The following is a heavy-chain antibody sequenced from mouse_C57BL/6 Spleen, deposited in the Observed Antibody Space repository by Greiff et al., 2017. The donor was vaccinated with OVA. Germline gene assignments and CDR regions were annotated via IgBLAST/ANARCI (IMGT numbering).Heavy chain of an antibody. V-gene: IGHV3-6*01. CDR3: AREGYDGYSYWYFDV. CDR2: ISYDGSN. Sequence: VQLQQSGPGLVKPSQSLSLTCSVTGYSITSGYYWNWIRQFPGNKLEWMGYISYDGSNNYNPSLKNRISITRDTSKNQFFLKLNSVTTEDTATYYCAREGYDGYSYWYFDVWGTGTTVTVSS. D-gene: IGHD2-3*01. J-gene: IGHJ1*03. CDR1: GYSITSGYY.